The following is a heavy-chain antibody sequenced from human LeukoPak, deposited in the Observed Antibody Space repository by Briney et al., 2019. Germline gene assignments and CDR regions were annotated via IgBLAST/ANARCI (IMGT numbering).Heavy chain of an antibody. Sequence: PGGSLRLSCAASGFTFSSYSFNWVRQAPGKGLEWVSYISTSGSSVYYTDSVKGRFTISRDDVTNSLCLQMNSLRAEDTAVYYCARDPYRIMHGTSEFWGQGTLVTVSS. CDR2: ISTSGSSV. CDR1: GFTFSSYS. V-gene: IGHV3-21*01. J-gene: IGHJ4*02. D-gene: IGHD4-23*01. CDR3: ARDPYRIMHGTSEF.